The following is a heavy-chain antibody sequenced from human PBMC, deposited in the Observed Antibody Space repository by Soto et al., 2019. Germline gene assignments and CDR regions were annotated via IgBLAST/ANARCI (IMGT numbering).Heavy chain of an antibody. Sequence: GGSLRLSCAASGFTFSSYAMSWVRQAPGKGLEWVANMRPDESEKYYVDSVRGRFTISRDGAENSLHLQMDSLRAEDTALYYCARYGFANGLDLWGQGTTVTVSS. D-gene: IGHD3-10*01. V-gene: IGHV3-7*01. J-gene: IGHJ6*02. CDR3: ARYGFANGLDL. CDR2: MRPDESEK. CDR1: GFTFSSYA.